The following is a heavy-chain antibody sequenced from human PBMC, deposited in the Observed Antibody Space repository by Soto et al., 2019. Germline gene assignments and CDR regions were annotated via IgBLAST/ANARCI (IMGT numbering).Heavy chain of an antibody. J-gene: IGHJ4*02. CDR1: GGSISNYY. D-gene: IGHD4-17*01. Sequence: QVQLQASGPGRVKPSETLSLTCTVSGGSISNYYWRCIRQPPGKGLEWIGYIYYTGSTLYNPSLKSRVTISVDTSKNQFSLKLTSVTAADMAVYYCVRWNYGDYGRPFDYWGQGTLVTVSS. CDR2: IYYTGST. CDR3: VRWNYGDYGRPFDY. V-gene: IGHV4-59*01.